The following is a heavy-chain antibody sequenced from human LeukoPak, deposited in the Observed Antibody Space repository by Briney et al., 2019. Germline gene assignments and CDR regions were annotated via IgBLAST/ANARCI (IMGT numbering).Heavy chain of an antibody. CDR3: AKDEEYYYGSGSFLG. V-gene: IGHV3-23*01. J-gene: IGHJ4*02. Sequence: GGSLRLSCAASGFTFSSYAMSWVRQAPGKGLEWVSAISGSGGSTYYADSVKGRFTISRDNSKNTLYLQMNSLRAEDTAVYYCAKDEEYYYGSGSFLGWGQGTLVTVSS. CDR1: GFTFSSYA. CDR2: ISGSGGST. D-gene: IGHD3-10*01.